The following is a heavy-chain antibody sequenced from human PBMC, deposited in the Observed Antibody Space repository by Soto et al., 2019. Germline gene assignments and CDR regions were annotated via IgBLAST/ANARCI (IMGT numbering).Heavy chain of an antibody. V-gene: IGHV1-58*01. Sequence: SVKVSCKASGFTFTSSAVQWVRQARGQRLEWIGWVVVGSGNTNYAQKFQERVTITRDMSTSTAYMELSSLRSEDTAVYYCAADTDTAMVHYYYYGMDVWGQGTTVTVSS. D-gene: IGHD5-18*01. CDR2: VVVGSGNT. CDR3: AADTDTAMVHYYYYGMDV. J-gene: IGHJ6*02. CDR1: GFTFTSSA.